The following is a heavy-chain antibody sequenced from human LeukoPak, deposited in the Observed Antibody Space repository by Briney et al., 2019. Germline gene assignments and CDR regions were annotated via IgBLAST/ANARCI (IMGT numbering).Heavy chain of an antibody. Sequence: GGSLRLSCAASGFTFSDYWMHWVRQAPGKGLEWISRIRTDGSITAYADSVKGRFTISRDNAKNILYLQMSSLRGEDTPVYFCARDRSPGWFDPWGQGTLVTVSS. CDR2: IRTDGSIT. CDR1: GFTFSDYW. D-gene: IGHD6-13*01. CDR3: ARDRSPGWFDP. J-gene: IGHJ5*02. V-gene: IGHV3-74*01.